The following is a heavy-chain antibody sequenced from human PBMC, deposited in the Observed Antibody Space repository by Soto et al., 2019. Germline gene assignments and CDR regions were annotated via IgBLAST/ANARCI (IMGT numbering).Heavy chain of an antibody. Sequence: ASVKVSCKASGYTFTSYAMHWVRQAPGQRLEWMGWINAGNGNTKYSQKFQGRVTITRDTSASTAYMELSSLRSEDTAVYYCARAGGTVAGPFDYWGQGTLVTVPQ. D-gene: IGHD6-19*01. J-gene: IGHJ4*02. CDR1: GYTFTSYA. V-gene: IGHV1-3*01. CDR2: INAGNGNT. CDR3: ARAGGTVAGPFDY.